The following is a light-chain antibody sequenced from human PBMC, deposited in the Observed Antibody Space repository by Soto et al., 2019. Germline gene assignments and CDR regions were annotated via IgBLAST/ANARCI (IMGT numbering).Light chain of an antibody. CDR2: AAS. CDR3: QQSYTTRYT. J-gene: IGKJ2*01. V-gene: IGKV1-39*01. Sequence: DIQMTQSPSSLSASVGDRVSITCRASQSISTYLSWYQQKPGKAPKLLIYAASSLQSGVPSRFSGSGSGTDFPLTISSLQPEDSATYFCQQSYTTRYTFGQGTKLEIK. CDR1: QSISTY.